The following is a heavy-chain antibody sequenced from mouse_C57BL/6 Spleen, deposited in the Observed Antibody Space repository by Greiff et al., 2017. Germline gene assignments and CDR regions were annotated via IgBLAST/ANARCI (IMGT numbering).Heavy chain of an antibody. Sequence: DVQLVESGPELVKPGASVKISCKASGYSFTGYYMNWVKQSPEKSLEWIGGINPSTGGTTYNQKFKAKATLTVDKSSSTAYMQLKSLTSEDSAVYYCARSNQGFAYWGQGTLVTVSA. V-gene: IGHV1-42*01. J-gene: IGHJ3*01. CDR2: INPSTGGT. D-gene: IGHD4-1*01. CDR1: GYSFTGYY. CDR3: ARSNQGFAY.